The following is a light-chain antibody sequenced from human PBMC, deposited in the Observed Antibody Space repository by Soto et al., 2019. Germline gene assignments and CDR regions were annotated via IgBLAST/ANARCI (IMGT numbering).Light chain of an antibody. CDR1: QFIDSY. J-gene: IGKJ1*01. CDR3: QQYDGSPRT. CDR2: GTS. V-gene: IGKV3-20*01. Sequence: EIGVSQSACTLSVSPGERANLSCRASQFIDSYLAWYRQIPGQAPRLLLYGTSSRATGIPDRFSGSGSGTDFTLTITRLEPEDFAVYHCQQYDGSPRTFGQGTKVDIK.